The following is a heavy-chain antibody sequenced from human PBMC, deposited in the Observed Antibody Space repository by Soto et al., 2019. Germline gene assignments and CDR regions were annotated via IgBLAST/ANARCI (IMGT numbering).Heavy chain of an antibody. CDR2: IYPGDSDT. D-gene: IGHD6-13*01. CDR3: ATQFRIAGPNSDYYYYGMDV. V-gene: IGHV5-51*01. CDR1: GYRFTNYW. J-gene: IGHJ6*02. Sequence: PGESLKISCKGSGYRFTNYWIGWVRQMPGKGLEWMGIIYPGDSDTRYSPSFQGQVTISADKSINTAYLQWSSLKASDTAMYYCATQFRIAGPNSDYYYYGMDVWGQGTTVTVSS.